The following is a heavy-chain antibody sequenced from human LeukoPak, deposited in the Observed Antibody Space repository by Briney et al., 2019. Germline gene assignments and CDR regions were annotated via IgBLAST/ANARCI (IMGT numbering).Heavy chain of an antibody. CDR3: ARSVFWHGNAFDI. CDR2: ISSSGSTI. D-gene: IGHD3-3*01. V-gene: IGHV3-11*01. Sequence: GGSLRLSCAASGFTFSDYYMSWIRQAPGKGLEWVSYISSSGSTIYYADSVKGRFTISRDNAKNSLYLQMNSLRAEDTAGYFCARSVFWHGNAFDIWGQGTMVTVSS. J-gene: IGHJ3*02. CDR1: GFTFSDYY.